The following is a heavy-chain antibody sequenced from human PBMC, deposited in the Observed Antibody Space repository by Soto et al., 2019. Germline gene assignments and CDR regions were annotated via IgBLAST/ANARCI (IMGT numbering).Heavy chain of an antibody. CDR1: GGTFSSYG. CDR2: IIPIFGTA. Sequence: QVQLVQSGAQVKKPGSSVKVSCKASGGTFSSYGISWVRQAPGQGLEWMAGIIPIFGTANYAQKFQGRVTITADESTSTAYMELSSLRSEDTAVYYCARAPWGHEDYYYYGMDVWGQGTTVTVSS. CDR3: ARAPWGHEDYYYYGMDV. V-gene: IGHV1-69*01. J-gene: IGHJ6*02. D-gene: IGHD1-26*01.